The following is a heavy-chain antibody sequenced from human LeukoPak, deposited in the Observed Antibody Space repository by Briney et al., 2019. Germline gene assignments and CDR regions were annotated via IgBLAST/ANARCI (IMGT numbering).Heavy chain of an antibody. CDR2: TNHSGST. D-gene: IGHD1-14*01. CDR3: ARQTYGTIPFDY. V-gene: IGHV4-34*01. CDR1: GGSSSGYY. J-gene: IGHJ4*02. Sequence: SETLSLTCAVYGGSSSGYYWSWIRQPPGKGLEWIGETNHSGSTNYNPSLKSRVTISVDTSKNQFSLKLSSVTAADTAVYYCARQTYGTIPFDYWGQGTLVTVSS.